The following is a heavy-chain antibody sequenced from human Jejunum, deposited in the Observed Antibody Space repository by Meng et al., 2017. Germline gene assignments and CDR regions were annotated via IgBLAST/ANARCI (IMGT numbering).Heavy chain of an antibody. CDR3: AKDNGWKAAFDI. J-gene: IGHJ3*02. CDR2: IDWDGRNT. Sequence: LLWGSGGALVQPGGSMILSCAASGFTFNDYTIHWVRQTPRKGLEWISLIDWDGRNTDYADSVRGRFTVSRDNNKNSLFLQMSSLTTEDTGLYYCAKDNGWKAAFDIWGQGTMVTV. CDR1: GFTFNDYT. D-gene: IGHD3-10*01. V-gene: IGHV3-43*01.